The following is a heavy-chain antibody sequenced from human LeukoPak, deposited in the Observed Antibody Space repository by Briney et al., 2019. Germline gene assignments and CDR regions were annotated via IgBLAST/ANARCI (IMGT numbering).Heavy chain of an antibody. Sequence: GGSLRLSCAASGFTFSDYYMSWIRQAPGKGLEWVSYISSSGSTIYYADSVKGRFTISRDNSKNTLYLQMNSLRAEDTAVYYCAKGITYYYDSSGYYPNFDYWGQGTLVTVSS. CDR2: ISSSGSTI. CDR1: GFTFSDYY. V-gene: IGHV3-11*01. CDR3: AKGITYYYDSSGYYPNFDY. D-gene: IGHD3-22*01. J-gene: IGHJ4*02.